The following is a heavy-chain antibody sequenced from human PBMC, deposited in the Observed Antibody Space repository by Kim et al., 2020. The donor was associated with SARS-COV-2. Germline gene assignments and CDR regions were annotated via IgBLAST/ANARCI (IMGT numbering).Heavy chain of an antibody. CDR1: GFTFSSYG. CDR2: ISYDGSNK. CDR3: AKDGQQLLKTGFDY. Sequence: GGSLRLSCAASGFTFSSYGMHWVRQAPGKGLEWVAVISYDGSNKYYADSVKGRFTISRDNSKNTLYLQMNSLRAEDTAVYYCAKDGQQLLKTGFDYWGQGTLVTVSS. D-gene: IGHD6-13*01. J-gene: IGHJ4*02. V-gene: IGHV3-30*18.